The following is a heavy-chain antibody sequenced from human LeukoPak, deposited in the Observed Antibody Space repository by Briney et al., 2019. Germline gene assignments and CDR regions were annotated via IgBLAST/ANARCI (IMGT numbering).Heavy chain of an antibody. V-gene: IGHV4-34*01. CDR2: INHSGST. CDR1: GGSFSGYY. D-gene: IGHD2-2*01. CDR3: ARRYIPAAMENWFDP. Sequence: PSETLSLTCAVYGGSFSGYYWSWIRQPPGKGLEWIGEINHSGSTNYNPSLKSRVTISVDTSKDQFSLKLSSVTAADTAVYYCARRYIPAAMENWFDPWGQGTLVTVSS. J-gene: IGHJ5*02.